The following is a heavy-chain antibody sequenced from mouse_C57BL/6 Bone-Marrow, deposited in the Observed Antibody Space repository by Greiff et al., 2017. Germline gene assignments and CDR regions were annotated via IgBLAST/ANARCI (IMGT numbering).Heavy chain of an antibody. CDR3: ARSDPITTVVRRYFDY. J-gene: IGHJ2*01. CDR2: IDPSDSYP. V-gene: IGHV1-69*01. Sequence: QVQLQQPGAELVMPGASVKLSCKASGYTFTSYWMHWVKQRPGQGLEWIGEIDPSDSYPNYNQTFTGKSTLTVDKSSSPAYMQLSSLTSEDSAVYYCARSDPITTVVRRYFDYWGQGTTLTVSS. D-gene: IGHD1-1*01. CDR1: GYTFTSYW.